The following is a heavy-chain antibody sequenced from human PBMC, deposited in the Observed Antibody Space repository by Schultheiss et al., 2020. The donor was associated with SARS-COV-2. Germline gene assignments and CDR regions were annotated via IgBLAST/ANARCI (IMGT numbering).Heavy chain of an antibody. V-gene: IGHV3-7*01. J-gene: IGHJ4*02. CDR3: ARDSRSDF. CDR2: IKQDGSEK. CDR1: GFTFSSYA. Sequence: GGSLRLSCAASGFTFSSYAMSWVRQAPGKGLEWVANIKQDGSEKYYVDSVKGRFTISRDNAKNSLYLQMNSLRAEDTAVYYCARDSRSDFWGQGTLVTVSS.